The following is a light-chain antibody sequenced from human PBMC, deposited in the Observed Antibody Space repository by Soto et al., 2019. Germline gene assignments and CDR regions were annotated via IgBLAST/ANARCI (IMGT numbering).Light chain of an antibody. CDR2: KAS. CDR3: QHYNTYPWT. Sequence: DIQMTQSPSTLSASVGDRVTITCRASQSISSWVAWYQQKPGKGPKLLIYKASHLESGVPSRFSGSGSGTEFTLTISSLQPGDFANYYCQHYNTYPWTFGHGTKVDIK. J-gene: IGKJ1*01. CDR1: QSISSW. V-gene: IGKV1-5*03.